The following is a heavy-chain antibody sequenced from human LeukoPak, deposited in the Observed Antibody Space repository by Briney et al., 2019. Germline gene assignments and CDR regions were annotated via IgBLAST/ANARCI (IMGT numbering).Heavy chain of an antibody. CDR3: ARGRSSGWSSRDLDY. CDR2: IWYDGSKK. CDR1: GFTFSSYG. V-gene: IGHV3-33*01. J-gene: IGHJ4*02. Sequence: GGSLRLSCAASGFTFSSYGMHWVRQAPGKGLEWVAVIWYDGSKKYYADSVKGRCTITRDNSKNTVYLQMNSLRVEDSAVYYCARGRSSGWSSRDLDYWGQGTLVTVSS. D-gene: IGHD6-19*01.